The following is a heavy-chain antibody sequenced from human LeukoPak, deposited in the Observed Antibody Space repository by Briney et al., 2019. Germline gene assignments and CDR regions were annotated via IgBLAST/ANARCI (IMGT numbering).Heavy chain of an antibody. CDR1: GYTFTGYY. J-gene: IGHJ4*02. V-gene: IGHV1-2*02. Sequence: ASVKVSCKASGYTFTGYYMHWVRQAPGQGLEWMGWINPNSGGTNYAQKFQGRVTVTRDTSISTAYMELSRLRSDDTAVYYCARDGEYSYGNDYWGQGTLVTVSS. CDR3: ARDGEYSYGNDY. CDR2: INPNSGGT. D-gene: IGHD5-18*01.